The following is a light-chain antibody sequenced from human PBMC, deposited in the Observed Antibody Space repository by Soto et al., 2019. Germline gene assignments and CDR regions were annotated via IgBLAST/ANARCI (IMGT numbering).Light chain of an antibody. CDR3: QQYGSSPPWT. CDR1: QSVSSSY. J-gene: IGKJ1*01. CDR2: GAS. V-gene: IGKV3-20*01. Sequence: EIVLTQSPGTLSLSPGERATLSCRASQSVSSSYLAWYQQKPGQAPRLLIYGASSSATGIPDSFSGSGSGTDFTLTISRLEPEDFAVYYCQQYGSSPPWTFGQGPKVEIK.